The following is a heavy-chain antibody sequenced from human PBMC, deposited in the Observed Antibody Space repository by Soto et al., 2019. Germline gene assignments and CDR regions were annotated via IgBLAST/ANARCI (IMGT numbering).Heavy chain of an antibody. Sequence: ALVQVSCKGSGYAFTSYGISWVLQAPGQGLEWMGWISAYNGNTNYAQKLQGRVTMTTDTSTSTAYMELRSLRSDDTAVYYCARGSMVRGVIDYYYGMDVWGQGTTVTVSS. CDR2: ISAYNGNT. V-gene: IGHV1-18*01. CDR3: ARGSMVRGVIDYYYGMDV. CDR1: GYAFTSYG. D-gene: IGHD3-10*01. J-gene: IGHJ6*02.